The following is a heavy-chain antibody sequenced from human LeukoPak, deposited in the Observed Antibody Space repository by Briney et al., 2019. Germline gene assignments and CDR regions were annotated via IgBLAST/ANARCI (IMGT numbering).Heavy chain of an antibody. V-gene: IGHV3-7*01. CDR2: IKQDGSEK. Sequence: GGSLRLSCAASGFTFSSYWMSRVRQAPGKGLEWVANIKQDGSEKYYVDSVKGRFTISRDNAKNSLYLQMNSLRAEDTAVYYCARDGYSYGYYYYYMDVWGKGTTVTVSS. J-gene: IGHJ6*03. CDR3: ARDGYSYGYYYYYMDV. CDR1: GFTFSSYW. D-gene: IGHD5-18*01.